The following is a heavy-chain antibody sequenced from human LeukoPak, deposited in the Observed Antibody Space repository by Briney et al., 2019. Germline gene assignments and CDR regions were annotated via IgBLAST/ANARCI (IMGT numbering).Heavy chain of an antibody. Sequence: GGSLRLSCAASGFTFSSYSMNWVRQAPGKGLEWVSYITRSGSARYYADSVKGRFTISRDNAKNSLYLQMNSLRAEDTAVYYCARHSGLDYWGQGTLVTVSS. CDR2: ITRSGSAR. V-gene: IGHV3-48*01. D-gene: IGHD1-26*01. CDR3: ARHSGLDY. J-gene: IGHJ4*02. CDR1: GFTFSSYS.